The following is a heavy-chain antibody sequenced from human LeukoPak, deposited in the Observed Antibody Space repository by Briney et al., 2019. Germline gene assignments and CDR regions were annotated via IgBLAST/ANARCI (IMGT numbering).Heavy chain of an antibody. CDR3: ARGGKLMFFDY. CDR2: ISSNSTTI. Sequence: GGSLRLSCAASGFTFSSYSMNWVRQAPGKGLDRVSYISSNSTTIYYADSAQGRFTISRDNAKNSVYLQMSSLRAEDTAVYYCARGGKLMFFDYGGQGTVVTVSS. J-gene: IGHJ4*02. D-gene: IGHD3-16*01. CDR1: GFTFSSYS. V-gene: IGHV3-48*04.